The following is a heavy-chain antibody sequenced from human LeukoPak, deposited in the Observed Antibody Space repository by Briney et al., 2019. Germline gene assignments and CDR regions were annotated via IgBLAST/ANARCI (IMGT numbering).Heavy chain of an antibody. V-gene: IGHV4-59*08. CDR2: IHDSGNT. Sequence: SETLSLTCTVSGGSISSYYWSWIRQPPGKGLEWIVYIHDSGNTNYNPSLKSRVTISLDTSKNQFSLKLSSVTAADTAVYYCARHYYDSSGYYSGGFDYWGQGTLVTVSS. CDR1: GGSISSYY. CDR3: ARHYYDSSGYYSGGFDY. J-gene: IGHJ4*02. D-gene: IGHD3-22*01.